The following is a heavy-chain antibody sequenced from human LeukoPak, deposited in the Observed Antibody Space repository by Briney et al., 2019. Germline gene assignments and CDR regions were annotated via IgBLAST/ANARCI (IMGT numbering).Heavy chain of an antibody. CDR2: INHSGST. CDR1: RGSLSNYY. Sequence: SETLSLTCAVYRGSLSNYYWSWLRQPPGKGLEWVGEINHSGSTKFNPSLKSRVTILVAMSKSQFSLELRSVTAADTSVYYCARGPASGSDFAWFDPWGQGTLVTVSS. CDR3: ARGPASGSDFAWFDP. D-gene: IGHD3-10*01. V-gene: IGHV4-34*01. J-gene: IGHJ5*02.